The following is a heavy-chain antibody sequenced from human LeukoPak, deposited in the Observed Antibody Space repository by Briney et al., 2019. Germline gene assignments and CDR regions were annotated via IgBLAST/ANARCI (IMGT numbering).Heavy chain of an antibody. D-gene: IGHD4-11*01. CDR3: ANDPQRGFDYSNSLDH. J-gene: IGHJ5*02. Sequence: PGGSLRLSCAPSGVTSSHYGMHCGRQAPGRGLEWVAVIRNDGRNKYYADSVQGRFTLYKNNYKTKFYLQMNSLRAEGTAVYYCANDPQRGFDYSNSLDHWGQGTLVPVSS. CDR1: GVTSSHYG. CDR2: IRNDGRNK. V-gene: IGHV3-33*06.